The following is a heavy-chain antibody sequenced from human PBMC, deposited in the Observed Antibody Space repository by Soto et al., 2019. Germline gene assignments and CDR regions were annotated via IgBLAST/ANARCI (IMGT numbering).Heavy chain of an antibody. Sequence: QVQLVESGGGVVLPGRSLRLSCVASGFTFSHYGMQWVRQAPGKGLEWVALVSYDVSNKYYGDSVEDRFTISRDNSEYTVFLEIDSVSAEDTAVYYCAKDRSAGCGGDFSCDSWGQGTLVTVS. CDR2: VSYDVSNK. D-gene: IGHD2-21*02. CDR1: GFTFSHYG. V-gene: IGHV3-30*18. J-gene: IGHJ4*02. CDR3: AKDRSAGCGGDFSCDS.